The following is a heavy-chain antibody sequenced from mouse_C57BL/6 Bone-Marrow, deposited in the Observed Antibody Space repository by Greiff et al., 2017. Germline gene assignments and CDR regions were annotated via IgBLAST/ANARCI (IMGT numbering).Heavy chain of an antibody. Sequence: EVQLQQSGAELVRPGASVKLSCTASGFNIKDDYMHWVKQRPEQGLEWIGWIDPENGDTEYASKFQGKATITADTSSNTAHLQLSSLTSEDTAVYYCTTGLLLNWGQGTLVTVSA. CDR3: TTGLLLN. J-gene: IGHJ3*01. D-gene: IGHD2-3*01. CDR2: IDPENGDT. CDR1: GFNIKDDY. V-gene: IGHV14-4*01.